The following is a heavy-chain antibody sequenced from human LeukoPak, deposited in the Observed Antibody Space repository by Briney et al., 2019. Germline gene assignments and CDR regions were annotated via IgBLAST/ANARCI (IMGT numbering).Heavy chain of an antibody. V-gene: IGHV4-30-4*01. CDR1: GGSISSDDYY. J-gene: IGHJ6*02. D-gene: IGHD3/OR15-3a*01. CDR3: ARSGTGDYYFYGMNV. CDR2: IYYSGST. Sequence: ASETLSLTCTVSGGSISSDDYYWSWIRQPPGKGLEWIGYIYYSGSTYYNPSLKSRITISLDTSKNQFAPELSSVTAADTAVYYCARSGTGDYYFYGMNVWGQGTTVSVSS.